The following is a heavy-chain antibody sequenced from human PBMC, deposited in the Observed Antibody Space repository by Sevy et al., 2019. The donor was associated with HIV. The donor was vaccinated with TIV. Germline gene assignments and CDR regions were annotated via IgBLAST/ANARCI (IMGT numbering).Heavy chain of an antibody. D-gene: IGHD6-13*01. Sequence: KQSQTLSLTCTVSGGSLSSGSYYWSWIRQPPGKGLEWIGHISYIGSTNYNPSLKSRVTISVDTSKNQLSLRLTSVTAADTAVYYCVRDRIAAAGGYFDNWGQGTLVTVSS. CDR1: GGSLSSGSYY. CDR2: ISYIGST. V-gene: IGHV4-61*01. J-gene: IGHJ4*02. CDR3: VRDRIAAAGGYFDN.